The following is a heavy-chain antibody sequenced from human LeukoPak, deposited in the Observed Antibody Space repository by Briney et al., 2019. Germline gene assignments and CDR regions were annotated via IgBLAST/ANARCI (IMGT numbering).Heavy chain of an antibody. CDR1: GFTFSSYS. J-gene: IGHJ3*02. CDR3: ARDGDDSSVDAFDI. CDR2: ISSSSSTI. D-gene: IGHD3-22*01. Sequence: PGGSLRLSCAASGFTFSSYSMNWVRQAPGKGLEWVSYISSSSSTIYYADSVKGRFTISRDNAKSSLYLQMNSLRAEDTAVYYCARDGDDSSVDAFDIWGQGTMVTVSS. V-gene: IGHV3-48*01.